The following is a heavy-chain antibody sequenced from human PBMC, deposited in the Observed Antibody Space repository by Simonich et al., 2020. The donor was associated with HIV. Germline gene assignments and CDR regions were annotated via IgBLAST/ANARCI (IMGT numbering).Heavy chain of an antibody. J-gene: IGHJ4*02. CDR2: ISSSSSYI. Sequence: EVQLVESWGGLVKPGGSLRLSCAASGFTFSNYIMNWVRQAPGNGLEWVSSISSSSSYIYYADSVKGRFTISRDNAKNSLYLQMNSLRAEDTAVYYCARDGRKGSSTSCSDYWGQGTLVTVSS. V-gene: IGHV3-21*01. D-gene: IGHD2-2*01. CDR3: ARDGRKGSSTSCSDY. CDR1: GFTFSNYI.